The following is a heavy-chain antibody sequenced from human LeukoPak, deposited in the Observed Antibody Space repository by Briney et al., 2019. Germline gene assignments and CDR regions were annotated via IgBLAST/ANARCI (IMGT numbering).Heavy chain of an antibody. CDR1: GFTFSNYG. CDR2: IRGSGGGT. CDR3: ARSTYDSSGYYGGY. V-gene: IGHV3-23*01. Sequence: PGGSLRLSCAASGFTFSNYGMSWVRQAPGKGLEWVSTIRGSGGGTYYADSVKGRFTISRDNAKNSLYLQMNSLRAEDTAVYYCARSTYDSSGYYGGYWGQGTLVTVSS. D-gene: IGHD3-22*01. J-gene: IGHJ4*02.